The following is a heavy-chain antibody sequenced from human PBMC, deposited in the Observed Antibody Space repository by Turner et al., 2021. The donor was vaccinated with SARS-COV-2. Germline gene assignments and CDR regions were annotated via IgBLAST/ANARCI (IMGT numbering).Heavy chain of an antibody. CDR3: AREGTAMVQNFDY. J-gene: IGHJ4*02. V-gene: IGHV3-33*01. CDR1: GFTFSSYG. D-gene: IGHD5-18*01. CDR2: IWYDGSNK. Sequence: VQLVESGGGVVQPGRSLRPSCAASGFTFSSYGMHWVRQAPGKGLEWVAVIWYDGSNKYYADSVKGRFTISRDNSKNTLYLQMNSLRAEDTAVYYCAREGTAMVQNFDYWGQGTLVTVSS.